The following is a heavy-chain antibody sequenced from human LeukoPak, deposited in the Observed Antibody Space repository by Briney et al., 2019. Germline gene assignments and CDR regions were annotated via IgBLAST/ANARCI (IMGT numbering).Heavy chain of an antibody. J-gene: IGHJ4*02. CDR2: INHSGST. Sequence: SETLSLTCTVSGGSINSYYWSWIRQPPGKGLEWIGEINHSGSTNYNPSLKSRVTISVDTSKNQFSLKLSSVTAADTAVYYCATRDIVVSGFASYWGQGTLVTVSS. D-gene: IGHD2-15*01. CDR3: ATRDIVVSGFASY. V-gene: IGHV4-34*01. CDR1: GGSINSYY.